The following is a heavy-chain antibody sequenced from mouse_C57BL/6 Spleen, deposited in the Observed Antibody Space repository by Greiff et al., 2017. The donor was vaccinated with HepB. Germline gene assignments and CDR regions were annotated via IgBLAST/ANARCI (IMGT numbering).Heavy chain of an antibody. CDR1: GYTFTSYW. CDR3: ARGDYATVVATEYFDV. V-gene: IGHV1-61*01. D-gene: IGHD1-1*01. CDR2: IYPSDSET. Sequence: QVQLQQPGAELVRPGSSVKLSCKASGYTFTSYWMDWVKQRPGQGLEWIGNIYPSDSETHYNQKFKDKATLTVDKSSSTAYMQLSSLTSEDSAVYYCARGDYATVVATEYFDVWGTGTTVTVSS. J-gene: IGHJ1*03.